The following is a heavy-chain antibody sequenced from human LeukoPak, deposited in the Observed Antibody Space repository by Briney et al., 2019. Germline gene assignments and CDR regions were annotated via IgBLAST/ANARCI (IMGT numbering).Heavy chain of an antibody. Sequence: PGGSLRLSCAASGFIFSDYYMSWIRQAPGKGLEWLSYISSSSIYTSYADSVKGRFTISRDNSKNTLYLQMNSLRAEDTAVYYCAKDLVDTSGYYYVGYFQHWGQGTLVTVSS. CDR3: AKDLVDTSGYYYVGYFQH. CDR2: ISSSSIYT. V-gene: IGHV3-11*05. CDR1: GFIFSDYY. J-gene: IGHJ1*01. D-gene: IGHD3-22*01.